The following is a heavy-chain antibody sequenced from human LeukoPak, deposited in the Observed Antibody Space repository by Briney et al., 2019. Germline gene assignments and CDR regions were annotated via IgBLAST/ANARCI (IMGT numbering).Heavy chain of an antibody. J-gene: IGHJ3*02. Sequence: GSLRLSCAASGFTFSTYWMSWVRQPPREGLEWIGYVSYSGSTNYNPSLKSRITISVDTSKNQFSLRLSSVTAADTAVYYCARGVDCTDLTFDIWGQGTMVTVSS. CDR1: GFTFSTYW. CDR3: ARGVDCTDLTFDI. V-gene: IGHV4-59*01. CDR2: VSYSGST. D-gene: IGHD2-8*02.